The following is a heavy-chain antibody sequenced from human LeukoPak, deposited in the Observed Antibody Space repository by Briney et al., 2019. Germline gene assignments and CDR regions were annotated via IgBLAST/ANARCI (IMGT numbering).Heavy chain of an antibody. V-gene: IGHV3-21*01. CDR3: TREWDYYGSGSYYIVY. CDR2: ISSSSSYI. J-gene: IGHJ4*02. CDR1: GFTFSSYS. D-gene: IGHD3-10*01. Sequence: PGGSLRLSCAASGFTFSSYSMNWVRQAPGKGLEWVSSISSSSSYIYYADSVKGRFTISRDNAKNSLYLQMDSLRAENTAVYYCTREWDYYGSGSYYIVYWGQGTLVTVSS.